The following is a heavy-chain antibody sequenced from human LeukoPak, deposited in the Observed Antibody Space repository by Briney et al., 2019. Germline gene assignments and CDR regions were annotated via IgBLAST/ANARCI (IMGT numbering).Heavy chain of an antibody. V-gene: IGHV4-34*01. CDR3: ARKGSVVAHDFDY. D-gene: IGHD2-2*01. CDR1: GGSFNGYY. J-gene: IGHJ4*02. Sequence: SETLSLTCTVYGGSFNGYYWSWIRQPPGKGLEWIGDISQSRTTNYNPSLKSRVTISLDMSKNQFSLKLSSVTAADTAVYYCARKGSVVAHDFDYWGQGTLVTVSS. CDR2: ISQSRTT.